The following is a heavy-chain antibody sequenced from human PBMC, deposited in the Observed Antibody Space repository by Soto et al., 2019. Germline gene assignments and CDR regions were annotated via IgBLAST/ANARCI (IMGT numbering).Heavy chain of an antibody. J-gene: IGHJ6*03. CDR2: INDSGDI. D-gene: IGHD3-10*01. Sequence: QVQLQQWGAGLLKPSETLSLTCAVYGGSFSGYQWSWIRQTPGKGLEWIGGINDSGDINYNPSLKSRFTSLVASPKRSVSLGLSLVTAADTAVYYCARGLILWFGELSRRGGYYYYMDVWGKGTTVIVSS. CDR1: GGSFSGYQ. CDR3: ARGLILWFGELSRRGGYYYYMDV. V-gene: IGHV4-34*01.